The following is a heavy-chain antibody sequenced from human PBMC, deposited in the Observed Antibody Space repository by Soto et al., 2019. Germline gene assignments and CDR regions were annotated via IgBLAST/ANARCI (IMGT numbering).Heavy chain of an antibody. J-gene: IGHJ4*02. Sequence: EEQLVESGGGLVQPGGSLRLSCAASGFTFSSYAMHWVRQAPGKGLEYVSAISSNGGSTYYANSVKGRFTISRDNSKNTLYLQMGSLRAEDMAVYYCARDGGGYYLDYWGQGTLVTVSS. CDR1: GFTFSSYA. V-gene: IGHV3-64*01. CDR3: ARDGGGYYLDY. D-gene: IGHD2-15*01. CDR2: ISSNGGST.